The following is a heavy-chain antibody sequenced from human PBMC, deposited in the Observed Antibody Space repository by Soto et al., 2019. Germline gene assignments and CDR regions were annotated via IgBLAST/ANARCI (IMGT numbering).Heavy chain of an antibody. D-gene: IGHD3-22*01. CDR3: ARDQLRPGILYSLGVLLPEYGL. V-gene: IGHV3-23*01. CDR2: ISVSGNNA. Sequence: GGSLRLSCAASGFAFSTLAMTWVRQAPGKGLEWVAAISVSGNNAYYADSVKGRFTISRDNSQNSVFLQMSSLRADDTAVYYCARDQLRPGILYSLGVLLPEYGLWGQGTLVT. J-gene: IGHJ4*02. CDR1: GFAFSTLA.